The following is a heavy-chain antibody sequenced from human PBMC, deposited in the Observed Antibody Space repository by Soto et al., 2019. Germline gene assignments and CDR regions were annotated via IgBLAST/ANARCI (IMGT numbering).Heavy chain of an antibody. J-gene: IGHJ4*02. CDR3: AGETLGIAFDY. CDR2: IDYSGST. CDR1: VGSISGYH. Sequence: QVQLQESGPGLVKPSETLSLTCTVSVGSISGYHWSWIRQPPGKGLEWIGYIDYSGSTNYNPSLKSRVTISVDTSKNQVSLKLSSVTAADTAVYYCAGETLGIAFDYWGQGTLVTVSS. V-gene: IGHV4-59*01. D-gene: IGHD6-13*01.